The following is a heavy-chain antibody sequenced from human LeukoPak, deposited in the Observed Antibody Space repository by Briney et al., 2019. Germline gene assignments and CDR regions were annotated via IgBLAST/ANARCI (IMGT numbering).Heavy chain of an antibody. CDR1: GFTFSTYS. CDR2: ITSSGTYI. D-gene: IGHD5-12*01. J-gene: IGHJ4*02. Sequence: PGGSLRLSCAASGFTFSTYSMNWVRQAPGKGLEWVSSITSSGTYIYYADSVKGRFTISRDDAKNSLYLQVNSLRAEDTAVYYCARPSGYSGYDCDCWGQGTLVTVSS. V-gene: IGHV3-21*06. CDR3: ARPSGYSGYDCDC.